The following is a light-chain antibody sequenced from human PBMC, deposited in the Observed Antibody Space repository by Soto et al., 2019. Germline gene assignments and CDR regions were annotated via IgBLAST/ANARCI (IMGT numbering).Light chain of an antibody. J-gene: IGKJ3*01. CDR1: HSVSSKY. V-gene: IGKV3-20*01. CDR2: GTS. CDR3: QQYGSSLFT. Sequence: EIVLTQSPGTLSLSPGERATLSCRASHSVSSKYLAWYQQKPGQAPRVLIYGTSIRASGVPERFSGGGSGTDFNLTITRLEPEDFAVYYCQQYGSSLFTFGPGTKVDFK.